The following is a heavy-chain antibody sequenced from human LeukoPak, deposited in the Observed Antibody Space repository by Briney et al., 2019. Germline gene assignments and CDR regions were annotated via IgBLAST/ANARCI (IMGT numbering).Heavy chain of an antibody. Sequence: ASVTVSCTVSGYTLTELSMHWVRQAPGKGLEWMGGFDPEDGETIYAQKFQGRVTMTEDTSTDTAYMELSSLRSEDTAVYYCATSSSYCSGGSCYDFWFDPWGQGTLVTVPS. D-gene: IGHD2-15*01. CDR3: ATSSSYCSGGSCYDFWFDP. CDR1: GYTLTELS. CDR2: FDPEDGET. J-gene: IGHJ5*02. V-gene: IGHV1-24*01.